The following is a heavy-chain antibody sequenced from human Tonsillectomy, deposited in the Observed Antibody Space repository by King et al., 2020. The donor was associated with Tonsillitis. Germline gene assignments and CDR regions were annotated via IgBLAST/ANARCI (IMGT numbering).Heavy chain of an antibody. D-gene: IGHD2-8*01. Sequence: QLVQSGAEVKSPGASVKVSCKASGYTFTSYDINWVRQATGQGLEWMGWMNPNSGNTGYLQKFQGRVTMTRNTSISTAYMELSSLRSEDTAVYYCALMLSLANGYYHDGMDVWGQGTTVTVSS. CDR2: MNPNSGNT. V-gene: IGHV1-8*01. CDR1: GYTFTSYD. J-gene: IGHJ6*02. CDR3: ALMLSLANGYYHDGMDV.